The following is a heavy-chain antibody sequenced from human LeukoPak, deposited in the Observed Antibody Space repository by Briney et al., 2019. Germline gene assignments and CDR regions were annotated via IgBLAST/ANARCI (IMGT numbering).Heavy chain of an antibody. J-gene: IGHJ4*02. CDR3: VRRITGSYLAGQFDY. CDR1: GFTFSSYE. Sequence: GGSLRLSCAASGFTFSSYEMNWVRQAPGKGLEWESYIGGSGSPIYYADSVKGRFTISRDNAKNSLFLQMNSLRAEDTAIYYCVRRITGSYLAGQFDYWGQGTLVTVSS. D-gene: IGHD1-26*01. V-gene: IGHV3-48*03. CDR2: IGGSGSPI.